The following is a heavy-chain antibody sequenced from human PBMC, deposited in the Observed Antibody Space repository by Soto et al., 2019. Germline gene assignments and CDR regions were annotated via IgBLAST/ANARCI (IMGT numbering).Heavy chain of an antibody. Sequence: GGSLRLSCTASGSAFSNDWMNWVRQAPGKGMGWIACTKTVGEAGTTDYAEAREGRFIISRNDSTKTRLLQMNSLKTEDTAVDYCMTHADIYGRGHWGQGTLVTVSS. CDR2: TKTVGEAGTT. J-gene: IGHJ4*02. CDR1: GSAFSNDW. V-gene: IGHV3-15*01. D-gene: IGHD5-18*01. CDR3: MTHADIYGRGH.